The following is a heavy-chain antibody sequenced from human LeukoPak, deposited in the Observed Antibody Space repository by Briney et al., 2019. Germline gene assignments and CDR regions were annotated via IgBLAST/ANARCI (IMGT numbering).Heavy chain of an antibody. D-gene: IGHD6-19*01. CDR2: IYYSGST. J-gene: IGHJ4*02. CDR1: GGSISSSSYY. CDR3: ARLVVAGRPDLVFFGY. V-gene: IGHV4-39*01. Sequence: PSETLSLTCTVSGGSISSSSYYWGWIRQPPGKGLEWIGRIYYSGSTYYRPSLKSRVTISVDTSKNQFSLKLSSVTAADTAVYYCARLVVAGRPDLVFFGYWGQGTLVTVSA.